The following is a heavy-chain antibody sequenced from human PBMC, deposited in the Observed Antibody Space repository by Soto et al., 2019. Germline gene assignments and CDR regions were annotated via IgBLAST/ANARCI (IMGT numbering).Heavy chain of an antibody. D-gene: IGHD7-27*01. CDR1: GASISSSY. CDR3: ARVWGLDYIDS. V-gene: IGHV4-59*01. J-gene: IGHJ4*02. Sequence: SETLSLTCTVSGASISSSYWSWIRRPPGKGLEWIGYICHSGSTKYNPSLKSRVTISVDTSKNQFSVKLSSVTAADTAVYYCARVWGLDYIDSWGQGTRVTVSS. CDR2: ICHSGST.